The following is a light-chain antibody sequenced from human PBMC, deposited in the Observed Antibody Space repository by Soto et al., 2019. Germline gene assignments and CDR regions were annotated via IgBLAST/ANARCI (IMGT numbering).Light chain of an antibody. V-gene: IGKV1-5*03. CDR3: QQYNSYSQT. J-gene: IGKJ2*01. Sequence: DIQMTQSPSTLSASVGDRVTITCRASQSISSWLAWYQQKPGKAPKLLIYKASSLESGVPSRFSGSGSWTEFTLTISSLQTDDFATYYCQQYNSYSQTFGQGTKLEIK. CDR1: QSISSW. CDR2: KAS.